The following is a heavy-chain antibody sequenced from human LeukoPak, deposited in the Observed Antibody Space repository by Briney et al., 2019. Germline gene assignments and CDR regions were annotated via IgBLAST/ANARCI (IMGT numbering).Heavy chain of an antibody. V-gene: IGHV4-39*01. CDR2: IYYSGST. Sequence: SETLSLTCTVSGGSISGSSYYWGWIRQPPGKGLEWIGSIYYSGSTYYNPSLKSRVTISVDTSKNQFSLKLNSVTATDTAVYYCARTYYYGSGSNDYWGQGTLVTVSS. D-gene: IGHD3-10*01. J-gene: IGHJ4*02. CDR3: ARTYYYGSGSNDY. CDR1: GGSISGSSYY.